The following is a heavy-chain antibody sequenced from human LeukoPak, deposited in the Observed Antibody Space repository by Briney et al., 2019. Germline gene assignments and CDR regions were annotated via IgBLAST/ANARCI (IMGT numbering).Heavy chain of an antibody. CDR3: ARERLVVINTGFYYYGMDV. CDR2: ISGSGGST. J-gene: IGHJ6*02. V-gene: IGHV3-23*01. Sequence: HAGGSLRLSCAASGFTFSSYAMSWVRQAPGKGLEWVSAISGSGGSTYYADSVKGRFTISRDNSKNTLYLQMNSLRAEDTAVYYCARERLVVINTGFYYYGMDVWGQGTTVTVSS. CDR1: GFTFSSYA. D-gene: IGHD3-22*01.